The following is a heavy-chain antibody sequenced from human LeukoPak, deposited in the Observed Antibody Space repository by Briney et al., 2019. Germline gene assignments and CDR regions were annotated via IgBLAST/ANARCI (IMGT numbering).Heavy chain of an antibody. J-gene: IGHJ4*02. CDR3: ARREGSTSWLDY. V-gene: IGHV5-51*01. D-gene: IGHD2-2*01. CDR1: DYSFTSYW. Sequence: GESLKISCKGSDYSFTSYWISWWRQMPGKGLEGLGSIFPCDSDPRYSPSFQGQVTIQADKSISTAYLQWSSLRASDTAKYYCARREGSTSWLDYWGQGTLVTVSS. CDR2: IFPCDSDP.